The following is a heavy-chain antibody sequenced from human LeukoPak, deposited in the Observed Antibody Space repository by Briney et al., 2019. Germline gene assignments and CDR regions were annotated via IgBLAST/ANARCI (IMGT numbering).Heavy chain of an antibody. CDR3: ARGLQPLYYDSSGYYYGVAFDI. CDR1: GGSFSGYY. Sequence: PSETLPLTCAVYGGSFSGYYWRWIRQPPGKGLESIGEINHSGSTDYNPSLKSRVIISVETSKNQFSLKLSSVTAADTAVYYCARGLQPLYYDSSGYYYGVAFDIWGQGTMVTVSS. D-gene: IGHD3-22*01. V-gene: IGHV4-34*01. J-gene: IGHJ3*02. CDR2: INHSGST.